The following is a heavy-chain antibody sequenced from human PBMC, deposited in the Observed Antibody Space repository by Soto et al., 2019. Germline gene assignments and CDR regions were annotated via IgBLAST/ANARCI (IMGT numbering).Heavy chain of an antibody. CDR3: ARVAMIVVVRSKDLDYFDY. CDR2: IYYSGST. D-gene: IGHD3-22*01. J-gene: IGHJ4*02. CDR1: GGSISSGGYY. Sequence: QVQLQESGPGLVKPSQTLSLTCTVSGGSISSGGYYWSWIRQHPGKGLEWIGYIYYSGSTYYNPSLKSRVTISVDTSKNQFSLKLSSVTAADTAVYYSARVAMIVVVRSKDLDYFDYWGQGTLVTVSS. V-gene: IGHV4-31*03.